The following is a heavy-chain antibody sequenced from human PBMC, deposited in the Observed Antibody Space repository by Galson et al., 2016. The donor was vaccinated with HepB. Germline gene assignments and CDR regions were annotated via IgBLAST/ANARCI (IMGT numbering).Heavy chain of an antibody. Sequence: SVKVSCKASGYTFTSYGISWVRQAPGQGLEWMGWISAYNGNTDYAQKLQGRVTMTTDTSTSTAYMELRSLRSDDTAVYYCARENYDFWSGYYPPLDYWGQGTLVTVSS. V-gene: IGHV1-18*01. CDR2: ISAYNGNT. J-gene: IGHJ4*02. CDR1: GYTFTSYG. D-gene: IGHD3-3*01. CDR3: ARENYDFWSGYYPPLDY.